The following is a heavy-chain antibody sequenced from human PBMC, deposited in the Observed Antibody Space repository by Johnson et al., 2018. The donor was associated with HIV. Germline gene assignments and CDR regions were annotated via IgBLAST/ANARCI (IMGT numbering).Heavy chain of an antibody. V-gene: IGHV3-30*18. D-gene: IGHD3-22*01. CDR3: AKGVSDSSGYYYGEDAFDI. CDR1: GFTFSSYG. Sequence: QVQLVESGGGVVQPGRSLRLSCAASGFTFSSYGMHWVRQAPGKGLEWVAVISYDGSNKYYADSVKGRFTISRDNSKNTLYLQMNSLRAEDTAVYYCAKGVSDSSGYYYGEDAFDICGQGTMVIVSS. CDR2: ISYDGSNK. J-gene: IGHJ3*02.